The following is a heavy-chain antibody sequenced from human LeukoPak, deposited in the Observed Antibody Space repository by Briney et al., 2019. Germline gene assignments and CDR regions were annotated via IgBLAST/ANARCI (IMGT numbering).Heavy chain of an antibody. J-gene: IGHJ4*02. CDR1: GGTFSSYA. CDR3: ARGVYDFWSGYYFAVDY. CDR2: MNPNSGNT. V-gene: IGHV1-8*02. Sequence: ASVKVSCKASGGTFSSYAISWVRQATGQGLEWMGWMNPNSGNTGYAQKFQGRVTMTRNTSISTAYMELSSLRSEDTAVYYCARGVYDFWSGYYFAVDYWGQGTLVTVSS. D-gene: IGHD3-3*01.